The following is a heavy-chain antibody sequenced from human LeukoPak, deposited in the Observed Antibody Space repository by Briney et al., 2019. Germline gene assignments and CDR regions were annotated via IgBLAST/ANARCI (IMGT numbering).Heavy chain of an antibody. CDR2: ISFDGSSR. Sequence: PGGSLRLSCAASGFTFNNYAMDWARQAPGQGVEWVAVISFDGSSRHYVDSVKGRFTISRDNSKDTLFLEMNSLRAEDTAVYYCARATRRDSSARYVDSWGQGTLVIVSS. D-gene: IGHD6-19*01. CDR3: ARATRRDSSARYVDS. CDR1: GFTFNNYA. V-gene: IGHV3-30*04. J-gene: IGHJ4*02.